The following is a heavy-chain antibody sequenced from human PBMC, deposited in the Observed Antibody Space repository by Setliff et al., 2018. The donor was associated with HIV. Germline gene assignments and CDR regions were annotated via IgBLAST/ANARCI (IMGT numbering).Heavy chain of an antibody. CDR1: GFTFSSYS. CDR3: ARDNLYYNLYDGSPVYGMDV. D-gene: IGHD3-3*01. CDR2: ISSSSSYI. Sequence: GSLRLSCAASGFTFSSYSMNWVRQAPGKGLEWVSSISSSSSYIYYADSVKGRFTISRDNAKNSLYLQMNSLRAEDTAMYYCARDNLYYNLYDGSPVYGMDVWGQGTTVTVSS. V-gene: IGHV3-21*01. J-gene: IGHJ6*02.